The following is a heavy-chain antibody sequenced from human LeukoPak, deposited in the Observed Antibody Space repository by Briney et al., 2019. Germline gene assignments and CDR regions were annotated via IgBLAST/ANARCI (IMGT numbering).Heavy chain of an antibody. D-gene: IGHD3-22*01. V-gene: IGHV1-45*02. CDR3: ARDRRGYYDSSGYYPRGFDY. CDR1: GYTFTYRY. Sequence: SVKVSCKASGYTFTYRYLHWVRQAPGQALEWMGWITPFNGNTNYAQKLQGRVTMTTDTSTSTAYMELRSLRSDDTAVYYCARDRRGYYDSSGYYPRGFDYWGQGTLVTVSS. CDR2: ITPFNGNT. J-gene: IGHJ4*02.